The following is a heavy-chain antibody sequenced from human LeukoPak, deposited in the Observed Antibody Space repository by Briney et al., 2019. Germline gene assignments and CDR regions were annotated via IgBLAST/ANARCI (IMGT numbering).Heavy chain of an antibody. CDR3: AKDRESVLPADATAD. V-gene: IGHV3-23*01. Sequence: GGSLRLSCAASGFTFSSYAMSWVRQAPGKGLEWVSAISGSGGSTYYADSVKGRSTISRDNSKNTLYLQMNSLRAEDTAVYYCAKDRESVLPADATADWSQGTLVTVSS. D-gene: IGHD2-2*01. CDR2: ISGSGGST. CDR1: GFTFSSYA. J-gene: IGHJ4*02.